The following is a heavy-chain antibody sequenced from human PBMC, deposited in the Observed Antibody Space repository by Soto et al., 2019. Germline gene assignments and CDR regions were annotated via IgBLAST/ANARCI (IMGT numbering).Heavy chain of an antibody. V-gene: IGHV4-39*01. Sequence: SETLSLTCTVSGGSISSSSYYWGWIRQPPGKGLEWIGSIYYSGSTYYNPSLKSRVTISVDTSKNQFSLKLSSVTAADTAVYYCATRDYDILTGYYNIEYYYYYMDVWGKGTTVTVSS. CDR3: ATRDYDILTGYYNIEYYYYYMDV. D-gene: IGHD3-9*01. CDR1: GGSISSSSYY. J-gene: IGHJ6*03. CDR2: IYYSGST.